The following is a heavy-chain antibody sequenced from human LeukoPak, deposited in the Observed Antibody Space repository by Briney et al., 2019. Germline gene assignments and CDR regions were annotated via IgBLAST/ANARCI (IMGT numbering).Heavy chain of an antibody. J-gene: IGHJ3*02. V-gene: IGHV4-31*03. CDR1: GGSISSGGYY. Sequence: PSETLSLTCTVSGGSISSGGYYWSWIRQHPGKGLEWIGYIYYSGSTYYNPSLKSRVTISVDTSKNQFSLKLSSVTAADTAVYYCARDYYDSSGYLRDAFDIWGQGTMVTVSS. D-gene: IGHD3-22*01. CDR2: IYYSGST. CDR3: ARDYYDSSGYLRDAFDI.